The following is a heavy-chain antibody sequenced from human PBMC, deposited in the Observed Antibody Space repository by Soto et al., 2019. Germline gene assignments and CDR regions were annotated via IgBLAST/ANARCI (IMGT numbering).Heavy chain of an antibody. CDR3: AKDKHYDFRESHYYGMDV. Sequence: PGGSLKLSCTASGFTFSTYAMSWVRHDPGKGLEWVSTIGASGLSTYYADSVKGRFTISRDNSKNTLYLQMNSLRAEDTAVYYCAKDKHYDFRESHYYGMDVWGQGTTVTVSS. D-gene: IGHD3-3*01. J-gene: IGHJ6*02. V-gene: IGHV3-23*01. CDR2: IGASGLST. CDR1: GFTFSTYA.